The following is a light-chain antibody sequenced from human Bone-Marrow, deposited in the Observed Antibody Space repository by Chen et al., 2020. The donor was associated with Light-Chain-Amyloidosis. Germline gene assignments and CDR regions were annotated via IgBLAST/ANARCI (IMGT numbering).Light chain of an antibody. CDR2: KGS. J-gene: IGKJ2*01. Sequence: DIRMTQSPSTLSASVGDRVTITCRASQNIGDWLAWFQQKPGKAPTLLISKGSNLERGVPSRFTGSGSGTEFTLTINSLQPDDFAAHFCQQYRSFTFTFGQGTKL. CDR1: QNIGDW. V-gene: IGKV1-5*03. CDR3: QQYRSFTFT.